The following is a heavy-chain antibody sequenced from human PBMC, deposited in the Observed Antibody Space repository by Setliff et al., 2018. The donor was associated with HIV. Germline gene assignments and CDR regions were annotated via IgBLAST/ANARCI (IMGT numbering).Heavy chain of an antibody. CDR3: ARGRGSSPYRWFDP. CDR1: GGSFSGYF. D-gene: IGHD6-19*01. CDR2: INHSGTT. V-gene: IGHV4-34*01. Sequence: PSETLSLTCAFYGGSFSGYFWTWIRQPPGKGLEWIGEINHSGTTNYSPSLKSRVAISVEMSKNQFSLKLSSVTPADTAVYYCARGRGSSPYRWFDPWGQGTLVTVSS. J-gene: IGHJ5*02.